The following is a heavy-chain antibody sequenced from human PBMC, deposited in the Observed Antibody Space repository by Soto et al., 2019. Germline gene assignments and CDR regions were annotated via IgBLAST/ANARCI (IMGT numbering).Heavy chain of an antibody. CDR3: ARGVVLVPAAIDWFDP. D-gene: IGHD2-2*01. V-gene: IGHV1-69*12. CDR1: GGTFSSYA. CDR2: IIPIFGTA. Sequence: QVQLVQSGAEVKKPGSSVKVSCKASGGTFSSYAISWVRQAPGQGLEWMGGIIPIFGTANYAPKFQGRVKITADESTSTAYMELSSLRSEDTAVYYCARGVVLVPAAIDWFDPWGQGTLVTVSS. J-gene: IGHJ5*02.